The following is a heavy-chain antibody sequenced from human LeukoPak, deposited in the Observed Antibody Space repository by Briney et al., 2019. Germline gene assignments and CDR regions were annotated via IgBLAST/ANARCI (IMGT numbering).Heavy chain of an antibody. D-gene: IGHD6-19*01. CDR1: GYSISSGYY. CDR2: IYHSGST. CDR3: AGSSSP. Sequence: SETLSLTCAVSGYSISSGYYWGWIRQPPGKGLEWTGSIYHSGSTYYNPSLKSRVTISVDTSKNQFSLKLSSVTAADTAVYYCAGSSSPWGQGTLVTVSS. J-gene: IGHJ5*02. V-gene: IGHV4-38-2*01.